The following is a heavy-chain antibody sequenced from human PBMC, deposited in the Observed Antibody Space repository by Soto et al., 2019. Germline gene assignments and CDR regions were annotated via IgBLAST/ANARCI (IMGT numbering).Heavy chain of an antibody. CDR1: GGSISSSSYY. V-gene: IGHV4-39*01. Sequence: SETLSLTCTVSGGSISSSSYYWGWIRQPPGKGLEWIGSIYYSGSTYYNPSLKSRVTISVDTSKNQFSLKLSSVTAADTAVYYCARPSYYYGSTYGCWLDPWGQGTLVTVSS. CDR3: ARPSYYYGSTYGCWLDP. J-gene: IGHJ5*02. D-gene: IGHD3-10*01. CDR2: IYYSGST.